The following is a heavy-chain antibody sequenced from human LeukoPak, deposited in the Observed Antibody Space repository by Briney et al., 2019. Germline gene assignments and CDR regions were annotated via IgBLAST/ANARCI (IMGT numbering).Heavy chain of an antibody. CDR2: INYSGSN. V-gene: IGHV4-59*01. CDR1: GGSISSYY. J-gene: IGHJ6*03. D-gene: IGHD3-10*01. CDR3: ARGLWSAPYYYYYYMDV. Sequence: SETLSLTCTVSGGSISSYYWGWIRQPPGKGLEWIGYINYSGSNKYNSSLKSRVTISVDTSKNQFSLKLSSVTAADTAVYYCARGLWSAPYYYYYYMDVWGKGTTVTVSS.